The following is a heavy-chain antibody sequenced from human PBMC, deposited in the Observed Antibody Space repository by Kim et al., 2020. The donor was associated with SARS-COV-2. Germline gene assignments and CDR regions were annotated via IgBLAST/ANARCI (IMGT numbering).Heavy chain of an antibody. J-gene: IGHJ4*02. CDR2: IISSGSTI. D-gene: IGHD1-26*01. CDR1: GFTFSDYY. Sequence: GGSLRLSCAASGFTFSDYYMSWIRQAPGKGLEWVSYIISSGSTIYYADSVKGRFTISRDNAKNSLYLQMNSLRAEDTAVYYCARDACGCYCVPPLGGFDSWGQGTLVTASS. V-gene: IGHV3-11*01. CDR3: ARDACGCYCVPPLGGFDS.